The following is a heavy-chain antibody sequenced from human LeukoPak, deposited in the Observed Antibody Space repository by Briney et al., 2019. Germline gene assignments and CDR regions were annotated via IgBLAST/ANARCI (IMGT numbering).Heavy chain of an antibody. V-gene: IGHV4-59*01. CDR1: GGSISSYY. Sequence: SETLSLTCIVSGGSISSYYWSWIRQPPGKGLEWIGYIYYSGSTNYNPSLKSRVTMSVDTSKNQFSLKLSSVTAADTAVYYCARDPYGRIGGIDYWGQGTLVTVSS. CDR3: ARDPYGRIGGIDY. CDR2: IYYSGST. J-gene: IGHJ4*02. D-gene: IGHD4-17*01.